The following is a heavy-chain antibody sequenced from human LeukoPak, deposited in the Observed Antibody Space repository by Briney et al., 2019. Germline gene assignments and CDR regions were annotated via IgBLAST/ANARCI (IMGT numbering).Heavy chain of an antibody. D-gene: IGHD5-24*01. CDR1: GFTFGSYA. CDR3: AKSNGYRVYNCFDP. CDR2: VSVSDGST. V-gene: IGHV3-23*01. Sequence: GGSLRLSCAGSGFTFGSYAMRWVRQAPGKGPEWVSSVSVSDGSTYYADSLKGRFTISRDNSNNTLYLQMNSLRADDTALYYCAKSNGYRVYNCFDPWGQGTLVTVSS. J-gene: IGHJ5*02.